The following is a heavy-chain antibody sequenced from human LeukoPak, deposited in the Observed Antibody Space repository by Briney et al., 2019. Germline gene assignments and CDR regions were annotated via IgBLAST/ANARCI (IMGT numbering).Heavy chain of an antibody. V-gene: IGHV3-7*04. CDR3: VRGNYGDYAYFDY. J-gene: IGHJ4*02. CDR1: GFTFTSYW. Sequence: GGSLRLSCAVSGFTFTSYWMNWVRQAPGKGLEWVASIRQDGGEKSYVDSVKGRFTISRDDTKNSLYLQMSSLRAEDTAVYYCVRGNYGDYAYFDYWGQGTLVTVSS. D-gene: IGHD4-17*01. CDR2: IRQDGGEK.